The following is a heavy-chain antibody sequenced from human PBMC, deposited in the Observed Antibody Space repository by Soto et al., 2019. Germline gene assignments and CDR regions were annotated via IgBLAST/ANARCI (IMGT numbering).Heavy chain of an antibody. Sequence: EVQLLESGGGLVQPGGSLRQSCAASGFTFSSSAMSWVRQAPGKGLEWVSAISGSGGSTSYADSVKGRFTSSRDNSKYTRYLQMNCLRAADTAVYYCANIPLGYSSGGHYWGQGTLVIVAS. CDR2: ISGSGGST. J-gene: IGHJ4*02. D-gene: IGHD6-19*01. V-gene: IGHV3-23*01. CDR3: ANIPLGYSSGGHY. CDR1: GFTFSSSA.